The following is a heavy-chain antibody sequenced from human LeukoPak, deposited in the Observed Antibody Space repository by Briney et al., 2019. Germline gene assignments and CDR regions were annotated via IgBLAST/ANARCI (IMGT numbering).Heavy chain of an antibody. CDR3: AKDPFYDSSGEDAFDI. CDR2: ISGSGGST. D-gene: IGHD3-22*01. J-gene: IGHJ3*02. V-gene: IGHV3-23*01. Sequence: GGSLRLSCAASGFSFSSHGMSWVRQAPGKGLEWVSAISGSGGSTYYADSVKGRFTISRDNSKNTLYLQMNSLRAEDTAVYYCAKDPFYDSSGEDAFDIWGQGTMVTVSS. CDR1: GFSFSSHG.